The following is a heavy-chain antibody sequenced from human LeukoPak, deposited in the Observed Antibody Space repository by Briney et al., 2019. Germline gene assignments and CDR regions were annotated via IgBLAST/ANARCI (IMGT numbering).Heavy chain of an antibody. V-gene: IGHV3-53*01. Sequence: PGGSLRLSCAASGFTVSSNYMSWVRQAPGKGLEWVSVVYSGGSTYYADSVKGRFTISRDNSKNTLYLQMNSLRAEDTAVYYCARDLYYYDSSGYLHDAFDIWGQGTMVTVSS. CDR3: ARDLYYYDSSGYLHDAFDI. CDR1: GFTVSSNY. J-gene: IGHJ3*02. CDR2: VYSGGST. D-gene: IGHD3-22*01.